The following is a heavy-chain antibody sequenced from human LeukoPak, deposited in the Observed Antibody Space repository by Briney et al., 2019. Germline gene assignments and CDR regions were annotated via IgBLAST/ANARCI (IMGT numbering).Heavy chain of an antibody. Sequence: SETLSLTCAVSGGSISSYYWSWIRQPAGKGLEWIGRIYTSGSTNHNPSLKSRVTMSVDTSKNQFSLKLSSVTAADTAVYYCARDDDIVPYALDIWGQGTMVTVSS. D-gene: IGHD2-8*01. CDR2: IYTSGST. CDR1: GGSISSYY. CDR3: ARDDDIVPYALDI. J-gene: IGHJ3*02. V-gene: IGHV4-4*07.